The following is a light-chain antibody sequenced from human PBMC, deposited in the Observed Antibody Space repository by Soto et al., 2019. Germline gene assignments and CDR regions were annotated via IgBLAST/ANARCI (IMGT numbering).Light chain of an antibody. CDR3: QQSYSLPYT. J-gene: IGKJ2*01. CDR1: QRISNY. CDR2: AAS. Sequence: DIQMTQSPSSLSASVGDRVTITCRASQRISNYLNWYQQKPGEAPKLLIYAASSFQSGVPSRFSGSGSGTDFSRTISSLQPEDFATYHCQQSYSLPYTFGQGTKLEI. V-gene: IGKV1-39*01.